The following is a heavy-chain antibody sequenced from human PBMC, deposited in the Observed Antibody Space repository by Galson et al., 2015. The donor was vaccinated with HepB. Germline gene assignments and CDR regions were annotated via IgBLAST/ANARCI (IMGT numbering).Heavy chain of an antibody. V-gene: IGHV3-30-3*01. CDR2: ISYDGSNN. CDR3: ARSGSSGWSANYFDY. CDR1: GFTFSSYA. D-gene: IGHD6-19*01. J-gene: IGHJ4*02. Sequence: SLRLSCAASGFTFSSYAMHWVRQAPGKGLEWVAVISYDGSNNYYADSVKGRFTISRDNSKNTLYLQMNSLRAEDTAVYYCARSGSSGWSANYFDYWGQGTLVTVSS.